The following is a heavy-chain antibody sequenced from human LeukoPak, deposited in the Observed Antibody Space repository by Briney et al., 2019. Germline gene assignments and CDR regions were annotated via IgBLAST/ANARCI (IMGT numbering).Heavy chain of an antibody. CDR1: GGSFSGYY. Sequence: SETLSLTCAVYGGSFSGYYWSWIRQPPGKGLEWIGEIYHSGVTDYNPSLKSRVTISLYTSRNELSLTLSSVTAADTAVYYCARWGYYYGMDVWGQGTTVTVSS. CDR3: ARWGYYYGMDV. D-gene: IGHD3-16*01. J-gene: IGHJ6*02. V-gene: IGHV4-34*01. CDR2: IYHSGVT.